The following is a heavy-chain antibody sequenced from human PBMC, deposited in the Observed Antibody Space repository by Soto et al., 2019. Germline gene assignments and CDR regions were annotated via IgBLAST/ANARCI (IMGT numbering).Heavy chain of an antibody. D-gene: IGHD3-22*01. CDR1: GFTFSEYW. CDR3: ARENSRSYHFDY. V-gene: IGHV3-74*01. Sequence: GGSLRLSCGASGFTFSEYWMHWVRQAPGKGLVWVSRIHSDGSTTNYADPVKGRFTISRDNAKNTLFLQMNSLRAEDTAVYYCARENSRSYHFDYWGQGILVTVSS. CDR2: IHSDGSTT. J-gene: IGHJ4*02.